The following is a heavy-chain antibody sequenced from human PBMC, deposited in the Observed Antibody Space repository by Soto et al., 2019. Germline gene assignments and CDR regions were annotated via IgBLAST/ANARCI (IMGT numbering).Heavy chain of an antibody. Sequence: VQLVESGGGLIQPGGSLRLSCAASGFTVSSNYMNWVRQAPGKGLEWVSVIYSGGNTYYADSVKGRFTISRDNSKNTLYLQMNSRRAEDTAVYYCASLGYSGYDFAFDIWGQGTMVTVSS. V-gene: IGHV3-53*01. CDR3: ASLGYSGYDFAFDI. CDR1: GFTVSSNY. J-gene: IGHJ3*02. CDR2: IYSGGNT. D-gene: IGHD5-12*01.